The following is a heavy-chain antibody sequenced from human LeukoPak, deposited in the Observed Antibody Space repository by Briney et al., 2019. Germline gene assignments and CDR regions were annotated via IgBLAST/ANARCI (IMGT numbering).Heavy chain of an antibody. CDR3: ARDLRYSSSSGDNFDY. V-gene: IGHV1-2*02. J-gene: IGHJ4*02. CDR1: GYTFTGYY. Sequence: ASVKVSCKASGYTFTGYYMHWVRQAPGQGLEWMGWINPNSGGTNYAQKFQGRVTMTRDTSISTACMELSRLRSDDTAVYYCARDLRYSSSSGDNFDYWGQGTLVTVSS. D-gene: IGHD6-6*01. CDR2: INPNSGGT.